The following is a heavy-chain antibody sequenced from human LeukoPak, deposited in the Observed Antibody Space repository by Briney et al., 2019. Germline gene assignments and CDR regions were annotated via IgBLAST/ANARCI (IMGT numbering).Heavy chain of an antibody. D-gene: IGHD3-10*01. V-gene: IGHV4-34*01. CDR1: GASFSDYY. CDR2: INHDRST. CDR3: ARHQTKNIVLLWFGGLDY. J-gene: IGHJ4*02. Sequence: SETLSLTCAVFGASFSDYYWSWIRQPPGKGLEWIGEINHDRSTNYNPSLKSRVTISVDTSKNQFSLKLTSVTAADTAMYYCARHQTKNIVLLWFGGLDYWGQGTLVSVSS.